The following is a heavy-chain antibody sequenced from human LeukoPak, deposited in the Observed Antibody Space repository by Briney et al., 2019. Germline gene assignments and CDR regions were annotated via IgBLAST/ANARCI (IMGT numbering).Heavy chain of an antibody. J-gene: IGHJ6*02. V-gene: IGHV3-7*01. D-gene: IGHD3-22*01. Sequence: GGSLRLSRAASGFTFSSYWMSWVRQAPGKGLEWVANIKQDGSEKYYVDSVKGRFTISRDNAKNSLYLQMNSLRAEDTAVYYCARDKYYYDSSGYPVNYYYYGMDVWGQGTTVTVSS. CDR2: IKQDGSEK. CDR1: GFTFSSYW. CDR3: ARDKYYYDSSGYPVNYYYYGMDV.